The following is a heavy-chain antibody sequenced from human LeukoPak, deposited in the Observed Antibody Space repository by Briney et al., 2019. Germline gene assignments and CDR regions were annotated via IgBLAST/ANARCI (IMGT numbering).Heavy chain of an antibody. CDR2: IYYSGST. CDR3: ARSPMVRGVTHFDY. D-gene: IGHD3-10*01. V-gene: IGHV4-59*01. J-gene: IGHJ4*02. Sequence: SETLSLTCTVSGGSISSYYWSWIRQPPGKGLECIGYIYYSGSTNYNPSLKSRVTISVDTSKNQFSLKLSSVTAADTAVYYCARSPMVRGVTHFDYWGQGTLVTVSS. CDR1: GGSISSYY.